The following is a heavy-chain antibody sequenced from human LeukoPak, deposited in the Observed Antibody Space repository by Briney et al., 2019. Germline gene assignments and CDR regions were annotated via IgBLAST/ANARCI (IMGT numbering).Heavy chain of an antibody. D-gene: IGHD1-26*01. CDR1: GYTFTAYS. CDR3: VRVGGTAHFDY. CDR2: INPPSGGT. Sequence: ASVKVSCKASGYTFTAYSINWVRQAPGQGLEWMGWINPPSGGTNYAQKFQGRVTMTRDTSISTAYMELSSLTSDDTAFYFCVRVGGTAHFDYWGQGTLVTVSS. V-gene: IGHV1-2*02. J-gene: IGHJ4*02.